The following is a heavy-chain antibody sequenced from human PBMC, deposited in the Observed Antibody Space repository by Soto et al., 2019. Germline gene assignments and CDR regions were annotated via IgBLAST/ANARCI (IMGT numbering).Heavy chain of an antibody. CDR2: IIPIFGTA. D-gene: IGHD3-22*01. CDR3: ASYDSSGYYYFTDAFDI. J-gene: IGHJ3*02. Sequence: SVKVSCKASGGTFSSYAISWVRQAPGQGLEWMGGIIPIFGTANYAQKFQGRVTITADKSTSTAYMELSSLRSEDTAVYYCASYDSSGYYYFTDAFDIWGQGTMVTVSS. CDR1: GGTFSSYA. V-gene: IGHV1-69*06.